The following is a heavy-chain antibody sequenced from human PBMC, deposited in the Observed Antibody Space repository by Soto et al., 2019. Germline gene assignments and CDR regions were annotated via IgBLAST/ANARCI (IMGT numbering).Heavy chain of an antibody. J-gene: IGHJ4*02. Sequence: QVQLVESGGGVVQPGRSPRLSCAASGFTFSRHTMHWVRQAPGKGLEWVAAISDDGSNTYYADSMMGRFTISRDNSKNSLYRQMNSLISEDTAVHHCAREVYYDFWSGFNTHPYYFDDWGQGTLVTVSS. D-gene: IGHD3-3*01. CDR3: AREVYYDFWSGFNTHPYYFDD. CDR2: ISDDGSNT. V-gene: IGHV3-30-3*01. CDR1: GFTFSRHT.